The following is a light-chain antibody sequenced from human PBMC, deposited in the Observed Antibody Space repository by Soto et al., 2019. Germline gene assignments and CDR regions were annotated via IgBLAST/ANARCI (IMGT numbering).Light chain of an antibody. Sequence: DIQMTQSPSSLSASVGDRVTITCRASQAIRNDLAWFQQKPGKAPKRLIYAAYSLQGGVPSRFSGSGSGKDFTLTISSLQPEDFATYYCLQHNSYPFTFGQGTELDIK. J-gene: IGKJ2*01. CDR1: QAIRND. CDR3: LQHNSYPFT. V-gene: IGKV1-17*01. CDR2: AAY.